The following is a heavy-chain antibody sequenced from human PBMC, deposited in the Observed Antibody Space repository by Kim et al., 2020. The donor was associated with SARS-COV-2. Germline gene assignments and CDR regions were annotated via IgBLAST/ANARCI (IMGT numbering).Heavy chain of an antibody. CDR3: AKDIRPKYSGYDFPDY. Sequence: GGSLRLSCAASGFTFDDYAMHWVRQAPGKGLEWVSGISWNSGSIGYADSVKGRFTISRDNAKNSLYLQMNSLRAEDTALYYCAKDIRPKYSGYDFPDYWGQGTLVTVSS. CDR1: GFTFDDYA. D-gene: IGHD5-12*01. CDR2: ISWNSGSI. V-gene: IGHV3-9*01. J-gene: IGHJ4*02.